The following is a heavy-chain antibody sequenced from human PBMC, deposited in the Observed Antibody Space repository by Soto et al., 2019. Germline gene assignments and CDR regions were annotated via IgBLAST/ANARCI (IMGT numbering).Heavy chain of an antibody. CDR3: ARDILRAGTTSWFDP. D-gene: IGHD1-7*01. V-gene: IGHV4-59*01. CDR1: GGSISSYY. J-gene: IGHJ5*02. Sequence: SETLSLTCTVSGGSISSYYWSWIRQPPGKGLEWIGYIYYSGSTNYNPSLKSRVTISVDTSKNQFSLKLSSVTAADTAVYYCARDILRAGTTSWFDPWGQGTLVTVSS. CDR2: IYYSGST.